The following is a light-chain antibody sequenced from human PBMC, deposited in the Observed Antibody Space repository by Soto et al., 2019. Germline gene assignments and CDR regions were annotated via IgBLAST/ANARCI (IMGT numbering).Light chain of an antibody. CDR3: QTWGTGIRV. Sequence: QLVLTQSPSASASLGASVNLTCTLSSGHSSYAIAWHQQQPEKGPRYLMKLNSDGSHSKGDGIPDRFSGSSSGAERHLTISSLQSEDEADYYCQTWGTGIRVFGGGTKLTVL. CDR2: LNSDGSH. CDR1: SGHSSYA. V-gene: IGLV4-69*01. J-gene: IGLJ3*02.